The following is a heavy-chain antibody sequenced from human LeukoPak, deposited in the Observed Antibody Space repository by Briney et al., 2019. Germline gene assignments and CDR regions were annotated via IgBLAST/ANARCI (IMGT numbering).Heavy chain of an antibody. V-gene: IGHV1-69*13. CDR1: GGTFSSYA. J-gene: IGHJ6*03. D-gene: IGHD1-26*01. Sequence: SVKVSCKASGGTFSSYAISWVRQAPGQGLEWMGGIIPIFGTANYAQKFQGRVTITADESTSTAYMELSSLRSEDTAVYYCGCAPREGGYYYYMDVWGKGTTVTVSS. CDR3: GCAPREGGYYYYMDV. CDR2: IIPIFGTA.